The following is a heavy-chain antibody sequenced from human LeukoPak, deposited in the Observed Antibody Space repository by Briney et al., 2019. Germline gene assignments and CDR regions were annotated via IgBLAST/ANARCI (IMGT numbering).Heavy chain of an antibody. CDR3: ARAPTAMVSDFDY. J-gene: IGHJ4*02. CDR1: GYSFTTYW. V-gene: IGHV5-51*01. CDR2: IYPGDSDT. Sequence: GESLKISCKGSGYSFTTYWIGWVRQVPGKGLEGMGIIYPGDSDTRYSPSFQGQVTISADKSISTAYLQWSSLKASDTAMYYCARAPTAMVSDFDYWGQGTLVTVSS. D-gene: IGHD5-18*01.